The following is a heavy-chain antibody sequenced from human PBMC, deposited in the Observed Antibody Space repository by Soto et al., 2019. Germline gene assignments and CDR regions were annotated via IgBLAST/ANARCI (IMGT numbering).Heavy chain of an antibody. CDR2: IYWNDEK. V-gene: IGHV2-5*01. CDR3: AHRTTVTSGIN. J-gene: IGHJ4*02. CDR1: GFSLTTDGVG. Sequence: QITLKESGPTLVKPTQTLTLTCTFSGFSLTTDGVGVDWIRQPPGKALEWLGLIYWNDEKRYRPSLQSRLTITKDTSRNQVVLTMTNMDPVDTATYDCAHRTTVTSGINWGQGTLVTVSS. D-gene: IGHD4-4*01.